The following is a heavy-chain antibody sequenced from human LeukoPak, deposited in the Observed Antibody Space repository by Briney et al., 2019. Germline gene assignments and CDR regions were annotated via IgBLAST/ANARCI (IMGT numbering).Heavy chain of an antibody. D-gene: IGHD3-3*01. CDR1: GGSTRNYF. J-gene: IGHJ4*02. CDR3: ARDPEGHGYYFDY. Sequence: SDTLSLTCTVSGGSTRNYFCTWLRQSAGKGLEWIGRIHTSGSTNYNPSLKSRVSMSVDTSKNQFSLKLSSVTAADTAVYYCARDPEGHGYYFDYWGQGALVTVSS. V-gene: IGHV4-4*07. CDR2: IHTSGST.